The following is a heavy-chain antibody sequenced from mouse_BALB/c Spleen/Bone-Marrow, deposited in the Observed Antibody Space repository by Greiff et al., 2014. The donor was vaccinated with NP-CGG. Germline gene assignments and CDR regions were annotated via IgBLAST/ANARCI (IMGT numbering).Heavy chain of an antibody. Sequence: EVKLVESGGGLVQPGGSLRLSCATSGFTFTDYYMSWVRQPPGKALEWLAFIRNKANGYTTEYSASVKGRFTISRDNSQSILYLQMNTLRAEDSATDYCERDGSSFYWYFDVWGAGTTVTVSS. V-gene: IGHV7-3*02. J-gene: IGHJ1*01. CDR3: ERDGSSFYWYFDV. D-gene: IGHD1-1*01. CDR1: GFTFTDYY. CDR2: IRNKANGYTT.